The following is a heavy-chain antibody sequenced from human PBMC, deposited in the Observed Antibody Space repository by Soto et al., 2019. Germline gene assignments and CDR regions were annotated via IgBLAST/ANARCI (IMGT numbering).Heavy chain of an antibody. D-gene: IGHD2-2*01. CDR3: ARPSYALNWDFHYGMQV. CDR2: INQSGNT. Sequence: QVHLQQWGAGVLKPSETLSLTCAVSGGSFSGYYWTWIRQIPGKGLEWVGEINQSGNTKYNPSLMSRVTMSVDTSRNQFSLKLRSVPAADTAVYYCARPSYALNWDFHYGMQVWGQGTSVTVSS. CDR1: GGSFSGYY. V-gene: IGHV4-34*01. J-gene: IGHJ6*02.